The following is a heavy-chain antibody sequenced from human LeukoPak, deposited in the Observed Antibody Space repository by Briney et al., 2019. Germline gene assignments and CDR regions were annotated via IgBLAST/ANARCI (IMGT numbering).Heavy chain of an antibody. D-gene: IGHD3-22*01. CDR1: GYTFTAYY. J-gene: IGHJ4*02. V-gene: IGHV1-2*02. CDR3: ARGPPMYSYGSSAYHYDYFDY. Sequence: ASVKVSCKASGYTFTAYYMHWVRQAPGQGLEWMGWINPNSGGTNYAQKFQGRVTMTRDTSISTAYMEPSRLRSDDTAVYYCARGPPMYSYGSSAYHYDYFDYWGQGTLVTVSS. CDR2: INPNSGGT.